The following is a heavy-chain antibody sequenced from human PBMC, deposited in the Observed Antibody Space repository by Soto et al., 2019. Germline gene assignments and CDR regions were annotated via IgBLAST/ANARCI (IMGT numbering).Heavy chain of an antibody. CDR3: ARDLAGLRNGMDV. V-gene: IGHV4-61*01. D-gene: IGHD6-19*01. J-gene: IGHJ6*02. Sequence: PSETLSLTCTVSGGSVSSGSYYWSWIRQPPGKGLEWIGYIYYSGSTNYNPSLKSRVTISVDTSKNQFSLKLSSVTAADTAVYYCARDLAGLRNGMDVWGQGTTVTVS. CDR2: IYYSGST. CDR1: GGSVSSGSYY.